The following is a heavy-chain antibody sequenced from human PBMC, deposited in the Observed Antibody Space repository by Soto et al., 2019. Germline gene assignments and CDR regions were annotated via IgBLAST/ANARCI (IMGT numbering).Heavy chain of an antibody. V-gene: IGHV3-15*07. Sequence: EVQLVESGGGLVKPGGSLRLSCAASGFSFTNAWMNWVRQAPGKGLEWVGRIRSKTDGGTTDYAAPVKGRFTISRDDSKNTLYLQMNSLKTEDTAVYYCTTPIEARQSSVWYFDLWGRGTLVTVSS. CDR2: IRSKTDGGTT. D-gene: IGHD6-6*01. CDR1: GFSFTNAW. J-gene: IGHJ2*01. CDR3: TTPIEARQSSVWYFDL.